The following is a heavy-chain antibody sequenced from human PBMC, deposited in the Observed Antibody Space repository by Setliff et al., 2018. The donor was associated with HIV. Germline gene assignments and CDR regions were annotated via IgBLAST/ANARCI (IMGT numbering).Heavy chain of an antibody. CDR1: GYTFTGYY. Sequence: ASVKVSCKASGYTFTGYYMHWVRQAPGQGLEWMGWINPHSGDTNYAQKFQDRVTMTRDTSLNTFYMELTNLRSEDTAFYYCARGRKDLTMVRVPNFDYWGQGTLVTVSS. CDR3: ARGRKDLTMVRVPNFDY. J-gene: IGHJ4*02. CDR2: INPHSGDT. V-gene: IGHV1-2*02. D-gene: IGHD3-10*01.